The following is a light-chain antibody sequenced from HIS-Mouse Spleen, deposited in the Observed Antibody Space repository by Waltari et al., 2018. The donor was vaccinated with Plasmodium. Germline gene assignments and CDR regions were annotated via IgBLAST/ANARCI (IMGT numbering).Light chain of an antibody. CDR1: QSVSSSY. CDR3: QQYGSSGT. J-gene: IGKJ1*01. V-gene: IGKV3-20*01. CDR2: GAS. Sequence: EIVLTQSPGTLSLSQGERATLSCRASQSVSSSYLAWYQQKPGQAPRLPIYGASSRATGIPDRFSGSGSGTDFTLTISRLEPEDFAVYYCQQYGSSGTFGQGTKVEIK.